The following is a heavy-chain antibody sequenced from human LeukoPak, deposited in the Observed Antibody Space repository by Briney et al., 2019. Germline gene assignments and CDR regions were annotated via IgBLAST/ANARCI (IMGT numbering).Heavy chain of an antibody. CDR1: GYTFTDYF. V-gene: IGHV1-2*02. Sequence: ASVKVSCKASGYTFTDYFMYWVRKAPGQGLEWMGWINPNSGGTNYAQKFQGRVTMTRDTSISTAYMELSRLRSDDTAVYYCARDRGSSSDYWGQGTLVTVSS. J-gene: IGHJ4*02. D-gene: IGHD6-13*01. CDR3: ARDRGSSSDY. CDR2: INPNSGGT.